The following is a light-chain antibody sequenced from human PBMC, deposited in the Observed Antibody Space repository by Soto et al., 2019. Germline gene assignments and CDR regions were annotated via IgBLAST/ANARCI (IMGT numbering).Light chain of an antibody. J-gene: IGKJ4*01. CDR3: EYYGDSII. CDR2: GTS. Sequence: EIVLTQSPGTVSLSPGARVPLSCRASQSISNNHLAWYQQKPGQAPRLLIHGTSNRATGIPDRFSGSGSGTDFTLTFSRLEPEDFAVYYCEYYGDSIIFGGGTKVDIK. CDR1: QSISNNH. V-gene: IGKV3-20*01.